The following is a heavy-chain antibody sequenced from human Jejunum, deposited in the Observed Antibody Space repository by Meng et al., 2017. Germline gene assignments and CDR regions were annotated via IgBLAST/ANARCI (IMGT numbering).Heavy chain of an antibody. CDR2: IRSKAYGETT. Sequence: GESLKISCTASGFTFGDYGIIWFRQAPGKGLEWAAFIRSKAYGETTEHAASVKDRFTISRDDSKSIAYLQMNSLRTEDTAVYYCTRDWVTTVTTYSPSTYGLDVWGQGTTVTVSS. CDR1: GFTFGDYG. D-gene: IGHD4-17*01. J-gene: IGHJ6*02. CDR3: TRDWVTTVTTYSPSTYGLDV. V-gene: IGHV3-49*03.